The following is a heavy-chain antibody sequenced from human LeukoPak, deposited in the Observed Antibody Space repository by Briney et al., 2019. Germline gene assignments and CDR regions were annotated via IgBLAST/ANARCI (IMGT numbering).Heavy chain of an antibody. CDR1: GGSISSSSYY. CDR2: MYHSGST. CDR3: ARGLLGVVMNTPGSLDI. D-gene: IGHD3-3*01. V-gene: IGHV4-61*03. Sequence: SETLSLTCTVSGGSISSSSYYWGWLRQPPGKGLEWIGYMYHSGSTNYNPSLKSRVTISIDTSKTHFSLNLNSVTAADTAMYYCARGLLGVVMNTPGSLDIWGQGTMVTVSS. J-gene: IGHJ3*02.